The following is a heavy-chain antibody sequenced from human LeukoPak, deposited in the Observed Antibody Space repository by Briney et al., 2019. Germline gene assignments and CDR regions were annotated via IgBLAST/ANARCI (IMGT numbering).Heavy chain of an antibody. V-gene: IGHV3-48*03. CDR1: GFTFSSYE. J-gene: IGHJ4*02. CDR2: IGRTGSTK. Sequence: PGGSLRLSCAASGFTFSSYEMDWVRQAPGKGLVWVSYIGRTGSTKFYADSLEGRFTISRDNAKNSLYLQMNSLRAEDTAVYYCARRCCSTTNCLFDYWGQGTLVTVSS. D-gene: IGHD2-2*01. CDR3: ARRCCSTTNCLFDY.